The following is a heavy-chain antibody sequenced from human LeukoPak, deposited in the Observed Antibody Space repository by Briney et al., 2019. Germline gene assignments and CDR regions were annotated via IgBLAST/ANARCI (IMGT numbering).Heavy chain of an antibody. CDR1: GGSFSGYY. J-gene: IGHJ4*02. CDR2: INHSGST. V-gene: IGHV4-34*01. D-gene: IGHD6-13*01. CDR3: ARHGDGSSSWYKTRGYYFDY. Sequence: PSETLSLTCAVYGGSFSGYYWSWIRQPPGKGLEWIGEINHSGSTNYNPSLKSRVTISVDTSKNQFSLKLSSVTAADTAVYYCARHGDGSSSWYKTRGYYFDYWGQGTLVTVSS.